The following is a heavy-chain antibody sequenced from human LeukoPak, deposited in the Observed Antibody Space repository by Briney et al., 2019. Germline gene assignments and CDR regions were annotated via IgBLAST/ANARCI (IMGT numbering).Heavy chain of an antibody. CDR2: ISYDGSNK. Sequence: PGGSLRLSCAASGFTFSSYAMHWVRQAPGKGLEWVAVISYDGSNKYYADSVKGRFTISRDNSKNTLYLQMNSLRAEDTAVYYCARDPDYYDSSGYYYQAYWGQGTLVTVSS. CDR3: ARDPDYYDSSGYYYQAY. J-gene: IGHJ4*02. D-gene: IGHD3-22*01. V-gene: IGHV3-30-3*01. CDR1: GFTFSSYA.